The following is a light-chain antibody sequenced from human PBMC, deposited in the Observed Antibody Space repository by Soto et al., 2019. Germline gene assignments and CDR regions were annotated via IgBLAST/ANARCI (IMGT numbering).Light chain of an antibody. Sequence: QSAMTQPASVSGSPGQSITISCTGTSRDVGGYNYVSWYQQHTGKAPKLMIYEVINGHTGDYNRFFGSKSGNTASLTISWLQSVAEADYYCSSYTISCTYVVGRGTKATVL. CDR3: SSYTISCTYV. CDR2: EVI. V-gene: IGLV2-14*01. J-gene: IGLJ1*01. CDR1: SRDVGGYNY.